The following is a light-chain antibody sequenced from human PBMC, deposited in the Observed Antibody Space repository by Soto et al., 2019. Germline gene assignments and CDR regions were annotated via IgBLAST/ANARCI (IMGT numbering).Light chain of an antibody. CDR1: NIESKS. J-gene: IGLJ2*01. CDR2: YDN. V-gene: IGLV3-21*04. Sequence: SYELTQPPSVSVAPGETATITCGANNIESKSVHWYQQKAGQAPVLVIYYDNERPSGSPERFSGSNSGDTATLTISRVEAGDEADFYCQVWDGGSDHVVFGGGTQLTVL. CDR3: QVWDGGSDHVV.